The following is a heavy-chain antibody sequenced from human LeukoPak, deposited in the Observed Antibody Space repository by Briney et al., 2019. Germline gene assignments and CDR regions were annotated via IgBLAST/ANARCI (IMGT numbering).Heavy chain of an antibody. J-gene: IGHJ5*02. CDR3: AREEYSSSIGRWFDP. Sequence: PSETLSLTCTVSGGSISSGSYYWRWIRQPAGKGLEWIGRIYTSGSTNYNPSLKSRVTISVDTSKNQFSLKLSSVTAADTAVYYCAREEYSSSIGRWFDPWGQGTLVTVSS. CDR1: GGSISSGSYY. V-gene: IGHV4-61*02. D-gene: IGHD6-6*01. CDR2: IYTSGST.